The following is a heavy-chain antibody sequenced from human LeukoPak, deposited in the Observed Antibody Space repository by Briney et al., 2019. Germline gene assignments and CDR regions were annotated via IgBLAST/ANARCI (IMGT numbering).Heavy chain of an antibody. CDR1: GGSISSYY. Sequence: SETLSLTCTVSGGSISSYYWSWIRQPPGKGLEWIGYIYYSGSTNYNPSLKSRVTTSVDTSKNQFSLKLSSVTAADTAVYYCARENYGDYDFDYWGQGTLVTVSS. J-gene: IGHJ4*02. CDR3: ARENYGDYDFDY. V-gene: IGHV4-59*01. CDR2: IYYSGST. D-gene: IGHD4-17*01.